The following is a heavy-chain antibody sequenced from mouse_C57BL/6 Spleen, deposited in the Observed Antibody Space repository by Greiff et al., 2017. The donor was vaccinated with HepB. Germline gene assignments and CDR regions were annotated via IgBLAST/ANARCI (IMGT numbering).Heavy chain of an antibody. CDR1: GFTFSDYG. J-gene: IGHJ2*01. V-gene: IGHV5-17*01. CDR3: ANDGLFDY. D-gene: IGHD2-3*01. Sequence: EVKVVESGGGLVNPGGSLKLSCAASGFTFSDYGMHWVRQAPEKGLEWVAYISSGSSTIYYADTVKGRFTISRNNAKNTLFLQMTSLRSEDTAMYYCANDGLFDYWGQGTTLTVSS. CDR2: ISSGSSTI.